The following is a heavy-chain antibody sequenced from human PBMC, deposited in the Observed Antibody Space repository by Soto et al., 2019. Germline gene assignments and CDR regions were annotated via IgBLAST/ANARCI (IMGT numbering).Heavy chain of an antibody. CDR1: GFRFKSFV. V-gene: IGHV3-30*19. Sequence: QVQLVESGGGVVQPGTSLRLSCAASGFRFKSFVMHWVRQAPGKGLEWVAFTSYDGNNKDYGDSVKGRVTVSRDNSQNALTLQMDFLLPEDTAPYCCARWGTTGGFALGGQGTVVSVSS. D-gene: IGHD3-16*01. CDR3: ARWGTTGGFAL. J-gene: IGHJ4*02. CDR2: TSYDGNNK.